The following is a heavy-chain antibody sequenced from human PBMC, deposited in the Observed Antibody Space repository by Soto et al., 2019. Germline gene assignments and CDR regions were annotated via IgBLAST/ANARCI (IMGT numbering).Heavy chain of an antibody. J-gene: IGHJ3*02. CDR2: VNAGNGNT. CDR1: GYTFTGYA. V-gene: IGHV1-3*01. CDR3: ARENILPRAFDI. D-gene: IGHD3-9*01. Sequence: VKVSCKASGYTFTGYAMHWVRQAPGQRLEWMGWVNAGNGNTKYSQKFQGRVTITRDTSASTAYMELSSLRSEDTAVYYCARENILPRAFDIWGQGTMVTVSS.